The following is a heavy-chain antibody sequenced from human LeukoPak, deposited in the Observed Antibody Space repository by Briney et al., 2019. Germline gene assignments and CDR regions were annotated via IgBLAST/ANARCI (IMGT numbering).Heavy chain of an antibody. D-gene: IGHD6-13*01. J-gene: IGHJ5*02. CDR3: AKTAAGTSSWFDP. CDR2: ISFSGSYI. V-gene: IGHV3-21*04. Sequence: GGSLRLSCAASGFTFSNYSMNWVRQAPGKGLEWVSSISFSGSYIYYADSLRGRITISRDNTKNSLYLQMNSLRAEDTAVYYCAKTAAGTSSWFDPWGQGTLVTVSS. CDR1: GFTFSNYS.